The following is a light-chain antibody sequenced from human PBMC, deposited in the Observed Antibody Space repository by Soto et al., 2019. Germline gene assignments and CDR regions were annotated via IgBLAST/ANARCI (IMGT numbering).Light chain of an antibody. Sequence: DIQITQSPSSLSASVGDRVTITCRASQSISRFLNWYQHKPGKAPELLMFAASNLESGVPSRFSGSGSGTEFTLTISSLQAEDFATYYCEQTDSTTHTFGQGTKVDIK. J-gene: IGKJ2*01. CDR2: AAS. V-gene: IGKV1-39*01. CDR3: EQTDSTTHT. CDR1: QSISRF.